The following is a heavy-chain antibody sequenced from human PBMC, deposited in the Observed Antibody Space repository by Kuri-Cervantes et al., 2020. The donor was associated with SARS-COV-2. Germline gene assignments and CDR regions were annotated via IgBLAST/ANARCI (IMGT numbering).Heavy chain of an antibody. J-gene: IGHJ4*02. CDR1: GGSISSSNW. V-gene: IGHV4-4*02. D-gene: IGHD6-6*01. Sequence: GSLRLSCAVSGGSISSSNWWSWVRQPPGKGLEWIGEVYHSGSTNYNPSVKSRVTISVDKSKNQFSLKLSSVTAADTAVYYCARTYSSSSLFYDYWGQGTLVTVSS. CDR2: VYHSGST. CDR3: ARTYSSSSLFYDY.